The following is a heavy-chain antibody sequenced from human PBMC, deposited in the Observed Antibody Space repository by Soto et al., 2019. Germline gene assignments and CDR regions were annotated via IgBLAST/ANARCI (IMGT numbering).Heavy chain of an antibody. Sequence: QLQLQESGPGLVKPSETLSLTCTVSGGSISSSSYYWGWIRQPPGQGLEWIGSIYYSGSTYYNPSLKSRVTISVDTSKNQFSLKLSSVTAADTAVYYCARLAPWSVVVPAAIGYFDYWGQGTLVTVSS. D-gene: IGHD2-2*01. CDR2: IYYSGST. CDR3: ARLAPWSVVVPAAIGYFDY. J-gene: IGHJ4*02. V-gene: IGHV4-39*01. CDR1: GGSISSSSYY.